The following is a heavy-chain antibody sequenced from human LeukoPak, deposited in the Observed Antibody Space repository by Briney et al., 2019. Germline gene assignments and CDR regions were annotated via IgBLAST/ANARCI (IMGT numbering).Heavy chain of an antibody. CDR3: ARRSGWYSA. Sequence: SETLSLTCTVSGGSISSSSYYWGWIRQPPGKGLEWIGGIYYSGSTYYNPSLKSRVTISVDTSKNQFSLKLSSVTAADTAVYYCARRSGWYSAWGQGTLVTVSS. CDR2: IYYSGST. V-gene: IGHV4-39*01. CDR1: GGSISSSSYY. D-gene: IGHD6-19*01. J-gene: IGHJ5*02.